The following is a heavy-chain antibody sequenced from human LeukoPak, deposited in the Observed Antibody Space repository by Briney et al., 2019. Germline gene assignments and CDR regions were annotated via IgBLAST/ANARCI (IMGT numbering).Heavy chain of an antibody. Sequence: SETLSLTCTVSGGSISSYYWSWIRQPPGKGLEWIGYIYYSGSTNYNPSLKSRVTISVDTSKNQFSLKLSSVTAADTAVYYCARGLWFGEYYMDVWGKGTTVTISS. CDR1: GGSISSYY. D-gene: IGHD3-10*01. J-gene: IGHJ6*03. CDR3: ARGLWFGEYYMDV. CDR2: IYYSGST. V-gene: IGHV4-59*12.